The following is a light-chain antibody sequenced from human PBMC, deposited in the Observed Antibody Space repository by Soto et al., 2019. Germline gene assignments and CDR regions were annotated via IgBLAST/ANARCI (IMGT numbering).Light chain of an antibody. CDR2: EVS. J-gene: IGLJ1*01. V-gene: IGLV2-14*01. CDR3: NSQSTSGIRV. Sequence: QSVLTQPASVSGSPGQSITISCTGTSTDVGDSNHVSWYQHHPGKAPKLSIYEVSYRLSGVSNRFSGSKSAYTASLTISGLQAEDEADYYCNSQSTSGIRVFGTGTKLTVL. CDR1: STDVGDSNH.